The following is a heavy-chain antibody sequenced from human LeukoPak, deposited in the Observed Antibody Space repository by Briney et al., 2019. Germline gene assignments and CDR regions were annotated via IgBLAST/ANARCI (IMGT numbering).Heavy chain of an antibody. CDR1: GYILTELS. CDR3: ATDNPMVRGVIISYYYYGMDV. J-gene: IGHJ6*02. D-gene: IGHD3-10*01. Sequence: ASVKVSCKVSGYILTELSMHWVRQAPGKGLEWMGGFDPEDGETIYAQKFQGRVTMTEDTSTDTAYMELSSLRSEDTAVYYCATDNPMVRGVIISYYYYGMDVWGQGTTVTVSS. V-gene: IGHV1-24*01. CDR2: FDPEDGET.